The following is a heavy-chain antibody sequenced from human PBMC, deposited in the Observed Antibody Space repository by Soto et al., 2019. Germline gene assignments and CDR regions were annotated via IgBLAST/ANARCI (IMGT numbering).Heavy chain of an antibody. CDR3: ARVKEQNYYYYGMDV. V-gene: IGHV1-3*01. CDR1: GYTFTSYA. CDR2: INAGNGNT. J-gene: IGHJ6*02. Sequence: ASVKVSCKASGYTFTSYAMHWVRQAPGQRLEWMGWINAGNGNTKYSQKFQGRVTITRDTSASTAYMELSSLRSEDTAVYYCARVKEQNYYYYGMDVWGQGTTVTVSS.